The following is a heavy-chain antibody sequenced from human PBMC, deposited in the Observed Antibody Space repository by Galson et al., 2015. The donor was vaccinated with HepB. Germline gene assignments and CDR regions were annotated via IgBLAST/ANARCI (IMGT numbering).Heavy chain of an antibody. CDR3: ARDTGDDGYDGPDY. CDR2: ISYDGSNK. Sequence: SLRLSCAASGFTFSSYAMHWVRQAPGQGLEWVAVISYDGSNKYYADSVKGRFTISRDNPKNTLYLQMNSLRAEDTAVYYCARDTGDDGYDGPDYWGQGTLVTVSS. V-gene: IGHV3-30-3*01. D-gene: IGHD5-12*01. J-gene: IGHJ4*02. CDR1: GFTFSSYA.